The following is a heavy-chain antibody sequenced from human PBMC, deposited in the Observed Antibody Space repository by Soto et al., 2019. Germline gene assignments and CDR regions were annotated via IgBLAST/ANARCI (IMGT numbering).Heavy chain of an antibody. J-gene: IGHJ4*02. Sequence: QVQLQESGPGLVKPSGTLSLTCAVSSGSISTSNWWIWVRQPPGKVLEWIGEIYHSGSTNYNPSLKSRVTMSVDKSKNQFSLNLRSVTAADTAVYFCARQMTGTTAFDYWGQGTLVTVSS. CDR2: IYHSGST. CDR1: SGSISTSNW. CDR3: ARQMTGTTAFDY. D-gene: IGHD1-7*01. V-gene: IGHV4-4*02.